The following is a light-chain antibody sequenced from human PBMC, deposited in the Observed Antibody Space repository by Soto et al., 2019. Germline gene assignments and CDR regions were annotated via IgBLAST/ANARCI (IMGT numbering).Light chain of an antibody. Sequence: EIVMTQSPATLSVSPGERATLSCRASQSVSSNLAWYQQKPGQAPRLLIYGASTRATGIPARFSGSGSGTELTLTISSLQSEDFAVYYCQQYNNWTSYTFGQGTKLEIK. CDR2: GAS. CDR3: QQYNNWTSYT. CDR1: QSVSSN. J-gene: IGKJ2*01. V-gene: IGKV3-15*01.